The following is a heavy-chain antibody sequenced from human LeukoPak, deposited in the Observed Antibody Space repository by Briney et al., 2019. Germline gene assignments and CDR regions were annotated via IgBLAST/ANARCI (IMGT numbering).Heavy chain of an antibody. J-gene: IGHJ4*02. CDR3: ARRLERRSPFDY. V-gene: IGHV4-59*01. D-gene: IGHD1-1*01. CDR1: GGSISSYY. CDR2: IYYSGST. Sequence: PSETLSLTCTVSGGSISSYYWSWIRQPPGKGLEWIGYIYYSGSTNYNPSLKSRVTISVDTSKNQFSLKLSSATAADTAVYYCARRLERRSPFDYWGQGTLVTVSS.